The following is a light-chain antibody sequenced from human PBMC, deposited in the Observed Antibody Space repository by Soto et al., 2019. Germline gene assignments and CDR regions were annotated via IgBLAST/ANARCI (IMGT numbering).Light chain of an antibody. V-gene: IGKV3-20*01. Sequence: EIVLTQSPGTLSLSPGGRATLSCRASQSVSRNYVAWYQQKPGQSPRLLIYGASNRASGIPDRFSGSGSGTDFTLTISRLEPEDFAVYYCHHYGNSPQTFGQGTKVDIK. J-gene: IGKJ1*01. CDR1: QSVSRNY. CDR3: HHYGNSPQT. CDR2: GAS.